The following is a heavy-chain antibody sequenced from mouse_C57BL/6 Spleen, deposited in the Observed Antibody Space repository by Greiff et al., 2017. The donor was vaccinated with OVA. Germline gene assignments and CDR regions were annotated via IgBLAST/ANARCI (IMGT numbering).Heavy chain of an antibody. J-gene: IGHJ1*03. CDR2: IDPSDSYT. CDR3: ARHSPWYFDV. V-gene: IGHV1-59*01. CDR1: GYTFTSYW. Sequence: QVQLQQPGAELVRPGTSVKLSCKASGYTFTSYWMHWVKQRPGQGLEWIGVIDPSDSYTNYNQKFKGKATLTVDTSSSTAYMQLSSLTSEDSAVYYCARHSPWYFDVWGTGTTVTVSS.